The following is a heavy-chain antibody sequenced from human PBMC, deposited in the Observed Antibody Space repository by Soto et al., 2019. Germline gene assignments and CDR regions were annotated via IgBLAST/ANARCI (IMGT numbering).Heavy chain of an antibody. D-gene: IGHD3-16*01. J-gene: IGHJ6*02. CDR3: ARGDYYYYGLGV. CDR1: GFTFSDYS. V-gene: IGHV3-48*02. Sequence: EVQLVESGGGLVQPGGSLRLSCAASGFTFSDYSMNWVRQAPGKGLEWLSSISSSSSTMYYADSVKGRFTISRDDAKNSLYLQMNSLRDEDTAVYYCARGDYYYYGLGVWGQGTTVTVSS. CDR2: ISSSSSTM.